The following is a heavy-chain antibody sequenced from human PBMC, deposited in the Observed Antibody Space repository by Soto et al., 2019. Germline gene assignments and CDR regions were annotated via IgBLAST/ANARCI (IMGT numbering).Heavy chain of an antibody. CDR3: AREWGYYDSSGYYLREYFQH. V-gene: IGHV3-30-3*01. Sequence: GGSLRLSCAASGFTFSSYAMHWVRQAPGKGLEWVAVISYYGSNKYYADSVKGRFTISRDNSKNTLYLQMNSLRAEDTAVYYCAREWGYYDSSGYYLREYFQHWGQGTLVTVS. CDR1: GFTFSSYA. D-gene: IGHD3-22*01. J-gene: IGHJ1*01. CDR2: ISYYGSNK.